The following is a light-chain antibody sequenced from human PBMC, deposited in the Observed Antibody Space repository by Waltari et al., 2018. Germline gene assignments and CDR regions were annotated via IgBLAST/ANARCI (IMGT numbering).Light chain of an antibody. Sequence: AIRMTQSPSSLSASTGDRVTTTCRASQSVSTYLAWYQQKPGKAPKLLIYAASTLQRGVPLRFSGSGSGTDFTLTISSLQPEDFATYYCQQSYSMFALTFGGGTKVEIK. J-gene: IGKJ4*01. CDR3: QQSYSMFALT. CDR1: QSVSTY. V-gene: IGKV1-8*01. CDR2: AAS.